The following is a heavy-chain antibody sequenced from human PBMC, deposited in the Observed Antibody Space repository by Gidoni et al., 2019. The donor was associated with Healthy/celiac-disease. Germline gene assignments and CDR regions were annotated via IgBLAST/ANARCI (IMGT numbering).Heavy chain of an antibody. V-gene: IGHV1-46*01. CDR2: INPSGGST. Sequence: QVQLVQSGAEVKKPGASVKASCKASGSTFTSYYMHWVRQAPGQGLEWMGIINPSGGSTSYAQKFQGRVTMTRDTSTSTVYMELSSLRSEDTAVYYCAGDTYCSSTSCYERYYYYGMDVWGQGTTVTVSS. D-gene: IGHD2-2*01. CDR1: GSTFTSYY. CDR3: AGDTYCSSTSCYERYYYYGMDV. J-gene: IGHJ6*02.